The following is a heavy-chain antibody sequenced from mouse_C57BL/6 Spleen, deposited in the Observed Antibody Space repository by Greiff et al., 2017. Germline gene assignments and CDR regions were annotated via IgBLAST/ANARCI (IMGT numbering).Heavy chain of an antibody. J-gene: IGHJ2*01. CDR2: IDPSDSYT. CDR1: GYTFTSYW. CDR3: ARSSFLDY. Sequence: QVQLKESGAELVMPGASVKLSCKASGYTFTSYWMHWVKQRPGQGLEWIGEIDPSDSYTNYNQKFKGKSTLTVDKSSSTAYMRLSSLTSEDSAVYYCARSSFLDYWGQGTTLTVSS. V-gene: IGHV1-69*01.